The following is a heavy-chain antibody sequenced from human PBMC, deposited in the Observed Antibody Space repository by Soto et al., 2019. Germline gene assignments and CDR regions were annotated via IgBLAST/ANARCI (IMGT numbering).Heavy chain of an antibody. V-gene: IGHV1-46*01. Sequence: QVQLVQSGAEVKKPGASVKVSCKASGDTFTDYYIHWVRQAPGQGLEWMGTVNPSGGHTTYAQHFLGRMTMTRDTSTSTLYMELATLTSEDTAIYFCARGGHVVVVTAALDYWGQGTLVTVSS. CDR2: VNPSGGHT. J-gene: IGHJ4*02. CDR1: GDTFTDYY. D-gene: IGHD2-21*02. CDR3: ARGGHVVVVTAALDY.